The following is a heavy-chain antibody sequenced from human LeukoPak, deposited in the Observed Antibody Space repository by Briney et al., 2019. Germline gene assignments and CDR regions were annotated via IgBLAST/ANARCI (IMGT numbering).Heavy chain of an antibody. V-gene: IGHV1-69*13. Sequence: SVKISFQASGRTFSIYAISWLRQAPGQGHDGMGVIIPIFGTANYAQKYQGRVTITADESTSTAYMELSSLRSEDTAVYYCARSTVGAVARFDYWGQGTLVTVSS. D-gene: IGHD6-19*01. J-gene: IGHJ4*02. CDR1: GRTFSIYA. CDR3: ARSTVGAVARFDY. CDR2: IIPIFGTA.